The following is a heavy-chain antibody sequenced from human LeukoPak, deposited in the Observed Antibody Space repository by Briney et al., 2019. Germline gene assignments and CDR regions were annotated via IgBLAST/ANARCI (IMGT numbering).Heavy chain of an antibody. J-gene: IGHJ4*02. CDR2: ISYDGSNK. D-gene: IGHD2-2*01. V-gene: IGHV3-30*04. CDR1: GFTFSNHA. CDR3: ARGLIGYCNSIKCRLPDY. Sequence: GMSLRLSCAAAGFTFSNHAMYWVSHAPGKGLEWVAVISYDGSNKFYADSVKGRCTISRDSSKNTLNLQMDNLRHEDTAVYYCARGLIGYCNSIKCRLPDYWGRGTLVTVSS.